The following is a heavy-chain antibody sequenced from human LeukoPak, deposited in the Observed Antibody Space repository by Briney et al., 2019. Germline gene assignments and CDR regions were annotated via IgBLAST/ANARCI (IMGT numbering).Heavy chain of an antibody. CDR3: ARDYYDSGSGAFDI. V-gene: IGHV1-8*03. Sequence: ASVKVSCKASGYSFRSYGISWVRQATGQGLEWMGWMNPNSGNTGYAQKFQGRVTITRNTSISTVYMELSSLRSEDTAVYYCARDYYDSGSGAFDIWGQGTMVTVSS. J-gene: IGHJ3*02. D-gene: IGHD3-22*01. CDR1: GYSFRSYG. CDR2: MNPNSGNT.